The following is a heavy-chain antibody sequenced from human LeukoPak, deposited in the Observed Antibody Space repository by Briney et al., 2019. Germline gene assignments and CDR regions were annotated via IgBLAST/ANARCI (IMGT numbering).Heavy chain of an antibody. D-gene: IGHD4-23*01. CDR2: IYYSGST. CDR3: ARDRWGDFDY. V-gene: IGHV4-59*11. Sequence: SETLSLTCTVSGGSISSHYWSWIRQPPGKGLEWIGYIYYSGSTNYNPSLKSRVTISVDTSKNQFSLKLSSVTAADTAVYYCARDRWGDFDYWGQGILVTVSS. J-gene: IGHJ4*02. CDR1: GGSISSHY.